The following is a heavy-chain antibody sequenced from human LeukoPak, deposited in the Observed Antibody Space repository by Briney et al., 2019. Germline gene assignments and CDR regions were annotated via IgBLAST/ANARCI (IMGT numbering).Heavy chain of an antibody. J-gene: IGHJ6*02. V-gene: IGHV5-10-1*01. CDR3: ARFPYYYDSSGYYAYYGMDV. D-gene: IGHD3-22*01. CDR1: GYSFTSYW. CDR2: IDPSDSYT. Sequence: GESLKISCQGSGYSFTSYWISWVRQMPGKGQEWMGRIDPSDSYTNYSPSFQGHVTISADKSISTAYLQWSSLKASDTAMYYCARFPYYYDSSGYYAYYGMDVWGQGTTVTVSS.